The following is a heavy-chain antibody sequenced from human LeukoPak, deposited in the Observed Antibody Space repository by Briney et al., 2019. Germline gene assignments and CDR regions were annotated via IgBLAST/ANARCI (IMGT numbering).Heavy chain of an antibody. CDR2: ISYDGSNK. J-gene: IGHJ6*02. Sequence: GGSLRLSCVGSGFTFSAYGMHWVRQAPGKGLEWVAVISYDGSNKYYADSVKGRFTISRDNSKNTLYLQMTSLRAEDTAVYPCSKDHKWELDYDYYGVDVWGQGTTVTVSS. CDR3: SKDHKWELDYDYYGVDV. D-gene: IGHD1-26*01. V-gene: IGHV3-30*18. CDR1: GFTFSAYG.